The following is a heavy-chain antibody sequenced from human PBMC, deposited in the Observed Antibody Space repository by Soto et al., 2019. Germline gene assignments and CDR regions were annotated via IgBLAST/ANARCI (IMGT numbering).Heavy chain of an antibody. CDR1: GFTFSSYG. Sequence: ESGGGVVQPGRSLRLSCAASGFTFSSYGMHWVRQAPGKGLEWVAVISYDGSNKYYADSVKGRFTISRDNSKNTLYLQMNSLRAEDTAVYYCAKDRVLRYFDWLFAPTYFDYWGQGTLVTVSS. CDR3: AKDRVLRYFDWLFAPTYFDY. D-gene: IGHD3-9*01. CDR2: ISYDGSNK. V-gene: IGHV3-30*18. J-gene: IGHJ4*02.